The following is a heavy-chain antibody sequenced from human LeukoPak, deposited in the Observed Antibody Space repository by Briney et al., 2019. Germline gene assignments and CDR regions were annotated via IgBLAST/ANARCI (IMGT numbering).Heavy chain of an antibody. D-gene: IGHD3-10*01. CDR1: GGSISSYY. J-gene: IGHJ5*02. Sequence: SETLSLTCTVSGGSISSYYWSWIRQPPGKGLEWIGYIYYSGSTNYNPSLKSRVTISVDTSKNQFSLKLSSATAADTAVYYCAREVWFGELCWFDPWGQGTLVTVSS. V-gene: IGHV4-59*01. CDR2: IYYSGST. CDR3: AREVWFGELCWFDP.